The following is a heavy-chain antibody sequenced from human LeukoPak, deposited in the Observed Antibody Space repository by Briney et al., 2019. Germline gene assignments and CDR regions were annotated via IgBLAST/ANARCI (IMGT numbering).Heavy chain of an antibody. V-gene: IGHV4-4*07. CDR3: ASEYSSGWLDY. D-gene: IGHD6-19*01. CDR1: GGSISSYY. CDR2: IYTSGST. Sequence: SETLSLTCTVSGGSISSYYWSWIRQPAGKGLEWIGRIYTSGSTNYNPSLKSRVSMSVDTSKNQFSLKLSSATAADTAVYYCASEYSSGWLDYWGQGTLVTVSS. J-gene: IGHJ4*02.